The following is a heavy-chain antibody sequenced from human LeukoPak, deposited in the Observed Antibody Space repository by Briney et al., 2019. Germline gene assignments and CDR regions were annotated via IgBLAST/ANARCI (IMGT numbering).Heavy chain of an antibody. J-gene: IGHJ4*02. CDR2: IRSKANSYAT. CDR1: GFTFSGSA. Sequence: PGGSLRLSCAASGFTFSGSAMHWVRQASGKGLEWVGRIRSKANSYATAYAASVEGRFTISRDDSKNTAYLQMNSLKTEDTAVYYCARSVKTTLYYFDYWGQGTLVTVSS. D-gene: IGHD1-14*01. V-gene: IGHV3-73*01. CDR3: ARSVKTTLYYFDY.